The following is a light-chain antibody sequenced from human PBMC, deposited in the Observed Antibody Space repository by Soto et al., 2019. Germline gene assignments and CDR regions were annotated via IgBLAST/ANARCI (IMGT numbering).Light chain of an antibody. CDR3: QHYNSYSMYT. CDR2: DAS. Sequence: DIQMTQSPSTLSASLGDRVTITCRASQSISRWLAWYQQKPGKAPKVLIYDASTLESGVPSRFSGSGSGTECTLTISSLQPDDFAAYYCQHYNSYSMYTFGQGTKLEI. J-gene: IGKJ2*01. CDR1: QSISRW. V-gene: IGKV1-5*01.